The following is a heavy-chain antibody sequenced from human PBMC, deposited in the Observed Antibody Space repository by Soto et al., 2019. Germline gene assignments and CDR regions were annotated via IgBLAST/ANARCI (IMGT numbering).Heavy chain of an antibody. Sequence: QVQLVQSGAEVKKPGASVKVSCKASGYTFTTYYMHWVRQAPGQGLEWMGIINPSGGSTGYSQKLEGRLTLTSDTSTSTFYMGLSSLRSEDTAMYYCARATVFGVVPSNYHGMDVWGQRTTVTVSS. V-gene: IGHV1-46*04. J-gene: IGHJ6*02. CDR1: GYTFTTYY. D-gene: IGHD3-3*01. CDR3: ARATVFGVVPSNYHGMDV. CDR2: INPSGGST.